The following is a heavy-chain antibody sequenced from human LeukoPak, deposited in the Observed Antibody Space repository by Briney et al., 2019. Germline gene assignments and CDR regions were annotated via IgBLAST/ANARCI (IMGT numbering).Heavy chain of an antibody. V-gene: IGHV3-20*04. J-gene: IGHJ6*03. CDR3: ARDLRLTYYYYMDV. Sequence: GGSLRLSCESSGFTFDDYGMSWVRQAPGKGLEWVSGINWNGGSTGYADSVKGRFTISRDNAKNSLYLQMNSLRAEDTALYYCARDLRLTYYYYMDVWGKGTTVTVSS. CDR1: GFTFDDYG. D-gene: IGHD3-16*01. CDR2: INWNGGST.